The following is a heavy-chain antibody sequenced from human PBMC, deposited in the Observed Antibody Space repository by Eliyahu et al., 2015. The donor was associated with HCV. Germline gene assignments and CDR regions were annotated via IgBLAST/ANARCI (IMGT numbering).Heavy chain of an antibody. V-gene: IGHV4-59*01. D-gene: IGHD6-19*01. CDR3: ASGGGGIAVTGTGGWFDP. CDR1: XGSIXXSY. CDR2: IHFSGST. Sequence: QVQLQESGPGLVKPSETLSLPCTVXXGSIXXSYWXWIRXPPGKGLEWIGYIHFSGSTNYNPSLKSRVTISIDTSKNQFSLNLTSVTAADTAMYYCASGGGGIAVTGTGGWFDPWGQGTLVTVSS. J-gene: IGHJ5*02.